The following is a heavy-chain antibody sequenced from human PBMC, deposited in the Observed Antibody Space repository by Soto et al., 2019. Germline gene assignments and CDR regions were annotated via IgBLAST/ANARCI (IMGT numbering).Heavy chain of an antibody. Sequence: GGSLRLSCAASGFTFTNAWMSWVRQAPGKGLEWVGRIKSKTDGGTADFAAPVKGRFSISRDDSKNTLYLQMNSLQTEDTAIYYCTTGVEVVVTPFDYWGQGTRVTVSS. D-gene: IGHD3-22*01. V-gene: IGHV3-15*01. J-gene: IGHJ4*02. CDR1: GFTFTNAW. CDR3: TTGVEVVVTPFDY. CDR2: IKSKTDGGTA.